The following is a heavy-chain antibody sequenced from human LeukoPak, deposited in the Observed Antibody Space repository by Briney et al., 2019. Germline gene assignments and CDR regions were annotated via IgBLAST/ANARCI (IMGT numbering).Heavy chain of an antibody. D-gene: IGHD3-10*01. V-gene: IGHV3-7*01. Sequence: GGSLRLSCAASGFTFSNYWMNWVRQAPGKGPEWVANVQPDGTVTDYVEAVKGRFTISRENAKKSLYLQMSGLRAEDTALYYCARDCCASGSHDLWGQGTMVTVSS. J-gene: IGHJ3*01. CDR1: GFTFSNYW. CDR3: ARDCCASGSHDL. CDR2: VQPDGTVT.